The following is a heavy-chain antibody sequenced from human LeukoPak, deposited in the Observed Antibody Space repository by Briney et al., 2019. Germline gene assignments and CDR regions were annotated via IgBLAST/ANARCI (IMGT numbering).Heavy chain of an antibody. Sequence: SETLSLTCTVSNGSMTNNYWSWVRQPPGKRLEWLGYIHYSGSTSYNPSLKSRVTVSVDTSKNQFSLNLSSVTPADTAVYFCARVGAKLTGVGWYFDLWGRGTLVTVSS. V-gene: IGHV4-59*01. J-gene: IGHJ2*01. CDR1: NGSMTNNY. CDR2: IHYSGST. D-gene: IGHD3-9*01. CDR3: ARVGAKLTGVGWYFDL.